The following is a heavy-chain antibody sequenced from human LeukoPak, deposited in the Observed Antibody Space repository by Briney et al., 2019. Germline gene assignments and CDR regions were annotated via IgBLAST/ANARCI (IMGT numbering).Heavy chain of an antibody. V-gene: IGHV4-4*07. J-gene: IGHJ4*02. CDR2: IYTSGRT. CDR1: GGSISSYC. D-gene: IGHD6-13*01. CDR3: ASSRIAAAGTSFDY. Sequence: SETLSLTCTVSGGSISSYCWSWIRQPAGKGLEWIGRIYTSGRTNYNPSLKSRVTMSVDTSKNQYSLKLSSVTAADTAVYYCASSRIAAAGTSFDYWGQGTLVTVSS.